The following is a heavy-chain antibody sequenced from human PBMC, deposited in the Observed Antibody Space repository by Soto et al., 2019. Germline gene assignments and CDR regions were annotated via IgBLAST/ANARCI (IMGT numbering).Heavy chain of an antibody. Sequence: GGSLRLSCAASGFTFSSYRMTWVRQAPGQGLEWVSSISSSGRSIFYADSVKCRFTISRDNAKDSLYLQMNSLRDGDTPVCYCARDLYEDYKYNWFDPWGQGTLVTVSA. CDR3: ARDLYEDYKYNWFDP. D-gene: IGHD4-4*01. V-gene: IGHV3-48*02. J-gene: IGHJ5*02. CDR2: ISSSGRSI. CDR1: GFTFSSYR.